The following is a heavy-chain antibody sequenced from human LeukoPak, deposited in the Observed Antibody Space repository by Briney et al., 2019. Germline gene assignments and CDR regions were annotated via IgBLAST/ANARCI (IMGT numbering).Heavy chain of an antibody. D-gene: IGHD6-13*01. CDR3: ANSAGIAAAGYYFDY. J-gene: IGHJ4*02. CDR1: GFTFSSYA. CDR2: ISGSGGST. Sequence: GGSLRLSCAASGFTFSSYAMSWVRQAPGKGLEWGSAISGSGGSTYYADSVKGRFTISRDNSKNTLYLQMNSLRAEDTAVYYCANSAGIAAAGYYFDYWGQGTLVTVSS. V-gene: IGHV3-23*01.